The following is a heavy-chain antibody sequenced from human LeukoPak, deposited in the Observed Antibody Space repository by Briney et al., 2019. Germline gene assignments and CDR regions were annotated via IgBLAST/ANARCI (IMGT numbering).Heavy chain of an antibody. V-gene: IGHV3-48*03. J-gene: IGHJ6*02. Sequence: GGSLRLSCAASGFTFSRYEMNWVRQAPGKGLEWVSYISSSGSTIYYADSVKGRFTISRYNAKNSLYLQMNSLRAEDTAVYYCAREGQTGYYYYYGMDVWGQGTTVTVSS. D-gene: IGHD1-1*01. CDR2: ISSSGSTI. CDR1: GFTFSRYE. CDR3: AREGQTGYYYYYGMDV.